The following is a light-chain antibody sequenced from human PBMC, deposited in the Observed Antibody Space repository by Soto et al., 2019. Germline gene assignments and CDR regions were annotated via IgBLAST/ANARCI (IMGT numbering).Light chain of an antibody. CDR1: SFDVGGYNY. Sequence: QSALTQPASVSGSPGQSITISCTGTSFDVGGYNYVSWYQHHPDKAPKLMIYDVNNRPSGVSNRFSGSKSGDTASLTISGLQAEDEADYYCSSYTSTSTLVVFGGGTKLPVL. CDR3: SSYTSTSTLVV. V-gene: IGLV2-14*03. CDR2: DVN. J-gene: IGLJ2*01.